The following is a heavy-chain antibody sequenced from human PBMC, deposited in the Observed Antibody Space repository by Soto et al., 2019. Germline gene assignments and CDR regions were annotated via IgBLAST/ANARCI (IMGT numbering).Heavy chain of an antibody. CDR3: ACYYRGRVRFDY. Sequence: QLQLQESGPGLVKPSETLSLTCTVSGGSISSSSYYWGWIRQPPGKGLEWIGSIYYSGSTYYNPSLKSRVTISVDTSKNQFSLKLSSVTAADTAVYYCACYYRGRVRFDYWGQGTLVTVSS. CDR2: IYYSGST. D-gene: IGHD3-10*01. CDR1: GGSISSSSYY. V-gene: IGHV4-39*01. J-gene: IGHJ4*02.